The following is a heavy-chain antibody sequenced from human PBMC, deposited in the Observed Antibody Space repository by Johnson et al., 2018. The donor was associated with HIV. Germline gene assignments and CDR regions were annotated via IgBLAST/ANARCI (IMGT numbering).Heavy chain of an antibody. CDR2: ISFDGSNI. J-gene: IGHJ3*02. CDR3: ARLPSGYNRDTFDI. CDR1: GFTFSNYP. D-gene: IGHD5-18*01. V-gene: IGHV3-30*04. Sequence: QVQLVESGGGVVRPGRSLRLSCAASGFTFSNYPMHWVRQTPGKGLEWVAVISFDGSNIYYADSVKGRFTISRDNAKNSLYLQMHSLRAEDTATYYCARLPSGYNRDTFDIWGQGTMVTVSS.